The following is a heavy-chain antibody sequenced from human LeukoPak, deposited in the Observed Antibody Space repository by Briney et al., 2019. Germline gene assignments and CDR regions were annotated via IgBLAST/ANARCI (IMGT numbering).Heavy chain of an antibody. V-gene: IGHV1-2*02. Sequence: ASVKVSCKASGYTFTGYYMHWVRQAPGQGLEWMGWINPNSGGTNYAQKVQGRVTMTRDTSISTAYMELSRLRSDDTAVYYCARPQLPRGDPWFAPWGQGTLVTVSS. CDR3: ARPQLPRGDPWFAP. CDR1: GYTFTGYY. D-gene: IGHD2-2*01. CDR2: INPNSGGT. J-gene: IGHJ5*02.